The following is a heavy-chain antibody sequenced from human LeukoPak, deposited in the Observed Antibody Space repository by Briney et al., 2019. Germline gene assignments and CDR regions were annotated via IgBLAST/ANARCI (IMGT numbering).Heavy chain of an antibody. D-gene: IGHD2-15*01. J-gene: IGHJ4*02. CDR2: INPNSGGT. CDR1: GYTFTGYY. Sequence: ASVKVSCKASGYTFTGYYMHWVRQAPGQGLEWMGWINPNSGGTNYAQKFQGRVTMTRDTSISTAYMELSRLRSDDTAVYYCARGYCSGGSCYPATFDYWGQGTLVTVSS. CDR3: ARGYCSGGSCYPATFDY. V-gene: IGHV1-2*02.